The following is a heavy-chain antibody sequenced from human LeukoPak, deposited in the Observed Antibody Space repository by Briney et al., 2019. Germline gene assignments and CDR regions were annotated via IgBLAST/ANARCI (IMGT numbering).Heavy chain of an antibody. CDR2: ITRSSIYI. CDR3: ARAGTAVRLGMGFDS. D-gene: IGHD6-19*01. Sequence: GGSLRLSCAASGFTFSSYSMNWVRQAPGKGLEWVSSITRSSIYIYYADSVKGRLTVSRDNAKNSLYLQMNSLRAEDTAIYYCARAGTAVRLGMGFDSWGQGTLVTVSS. V-gene: IGHV3-21*01. J-gene: IGHJ4*02. CDR1: GFTFSSYS.